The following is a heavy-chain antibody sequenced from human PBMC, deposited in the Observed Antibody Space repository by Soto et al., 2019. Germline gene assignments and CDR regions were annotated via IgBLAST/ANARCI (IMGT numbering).Heavy chain of an antibody. CDR2: ISSSSSYT. CDR1: GFTFSDYY. V-gene: IGHV3-11*06. J-gene: IGHJ5*02. CDR3: AREGGDYQRWFDP. D-gene: IGHD4-17*01. Sequence: QVQLVESGGVLVKPGGSLRLSCAASGFTFSDYYMSWIRQAPGKGLEWVSYISSSSSYTNYADSVKGRFTISRDNAKNSLYLQMNSLRAEDTAVYYCAREGGDYQRWFDPWGQGTLVTVSS.